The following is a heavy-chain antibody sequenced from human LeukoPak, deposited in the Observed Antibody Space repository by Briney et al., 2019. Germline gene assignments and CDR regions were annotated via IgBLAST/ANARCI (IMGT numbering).Heavy chain of an antibody. CDR2: ISWNSGSI. CDR1: GFTFDDYG. D-gene: IGHD4-17*01. Sequence: GGSLRLSCAASGFTFDDYGMHWVRQAPGKGLEWVSGISWNSGSIGYADSVKGRFTISRDNAKNSLYLQMNSLRAEDTALYYCAKSHDEYGDYVDYFDYWGQGTLVTVSS. V-gene: IGHV3-9*01. CDR3: AKSHDEYGDYVDYFDY. J-gene: IGHJ4*02.